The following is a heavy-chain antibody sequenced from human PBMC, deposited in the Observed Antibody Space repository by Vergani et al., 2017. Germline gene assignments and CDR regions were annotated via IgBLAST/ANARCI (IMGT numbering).Heavy chain of an antibody. CDR2: ISSSGSTI. J-gene: IGHJ3*02. V-gene: IGHV3-11*04. CDR3: ARDLGSKYYYDSSGYYSVAFDI. D-gene: IGHD3-22*01. CDR1: GFTFSDYY. Sequence: QVQLVESGGGLVKPGGSLRLSCAASGFTFSDYYMSWIRQAPGKGLEWVSYISSSGSTIYYADSVKGRFTISRDNSKNTLYLQMNSLRAEDTAVYYCARDLGSKYYYDSSGYYSVAFDIWGQGTMVTVSS.